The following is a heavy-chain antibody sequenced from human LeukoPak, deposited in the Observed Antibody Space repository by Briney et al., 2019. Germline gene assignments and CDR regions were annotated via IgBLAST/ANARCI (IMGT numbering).Heavy chain of an antibody. Sequence: SETLSLTCTVSGGSISSGGYYWSWIRQPPGKGLEWIGYIYYSGSTNYNPSLKSRVTISVDTSKNQFSLKLSSVTAADTAVYYCARQGPGYYDSSGYYDYWGQGTLVTVSS. CDR3: ARQGPGYYDSSGYYDY. J-gene: IGHJ4*02. CDR1: GGSISSGGYY. V-gene: IGHV4-61*08. D-gene: IGHD3-22*01. CDR2: IYYSGST.